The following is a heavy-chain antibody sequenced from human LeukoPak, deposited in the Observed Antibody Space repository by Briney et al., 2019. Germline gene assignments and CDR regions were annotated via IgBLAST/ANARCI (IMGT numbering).Heavy chain of an antibody. V-gene: IGHV1-69*13. J-gene: IGHJ5*02. CDR1: GGTFSSYA. CDR3: ARVEDGDYGWFDP. Sequence: ASVKVSCKASGGTFSSYAISWVRQAPGQGLEWMGGIIPIFGTANYAQKFQGRVTITADESTSTAYMELSSLRSEDTAVYYYARVEDGDYGWFDPWGQGTLVTVSS. D-gene: IGHD4-17*01. CDR2: IIPIFGTA.